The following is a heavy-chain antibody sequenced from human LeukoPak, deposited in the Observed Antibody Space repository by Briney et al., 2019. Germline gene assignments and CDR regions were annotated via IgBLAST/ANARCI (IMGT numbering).Heavy chain of an antibody. CDR2: ISSSSSTI. V-gene: IGHV3-48*04. J-gene: IGHJ4*02. D-gene: IGHD4-17*01. CDR3: ARGRGDYKQDYFDY. Sequence: GGSLRLSCAASGFTFSSYSMNWVRQAPGKGLEWVSYISSSSSTIYYADSVKGRFTISRDNAKNSLYLQMNSLRAEDTAVYYCARGRGDYKQDYFDYWGQGTLVTVSS. CDR1: GFTFSSYS.